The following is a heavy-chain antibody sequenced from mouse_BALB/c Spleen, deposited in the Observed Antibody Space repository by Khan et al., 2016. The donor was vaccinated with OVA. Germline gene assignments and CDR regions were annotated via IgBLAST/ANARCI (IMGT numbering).Heavy chain of an antibody. V-gene: IGHV1S137*01. CDR1: GYTFTDYS. J-gene: IGHJ2*01. CDR2: ISTDSVNT. Sequence: QIQLVQSGPELVRPGVSVKISCKGSGYTFTDYSMHWVKQSHAKSLEWIGVISTDSVNTNYNQKFKGKATLTVDKSSSTAYMELARMTSEDSAIYYCAIRDYFDYWGQGNTLTVSS. CDR3: AIRDYFDY.